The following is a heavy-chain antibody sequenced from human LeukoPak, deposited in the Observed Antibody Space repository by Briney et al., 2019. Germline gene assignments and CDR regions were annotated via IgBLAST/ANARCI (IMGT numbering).Heavy chain of an antibody. CDR3: ASVHVDAFDI. V-gene: IGHV1-69*06. J-gene: IGHJ3*02. CDR2: IIPIFGTA. Sequence: ASVKVSCKASGGTFSSYAISWVRQAPGQGLEWMGGIIPIFGTANYAQKFQGRVTITADKSTSTAYMELSSLRSEDTAVYYCASVHVDAFDIWGQGTMVTVSS. CDR1: GGTFSSYA.